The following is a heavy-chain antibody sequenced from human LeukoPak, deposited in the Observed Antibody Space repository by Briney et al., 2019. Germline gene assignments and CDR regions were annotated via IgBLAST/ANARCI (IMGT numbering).Heavy chain of an antibody. J-gene: IGHJ3*02. Sequence: SVKVSCKASGGTFSSYAISWVRQAPGQGLEWMGGIIPIFGTANYAQKFQGRVTITTDESTSTAYMELSSLRSEDTAVYYCASDYGGNKGGAFDIWGQGTMVTVSS. D-gene: IGHD4-23*01. CDR3: ASDYGGNKGGAFDI. CDR1: GGTFSSYA. CDR2: IIPIFGTA. V-gene: IGHV1-69*05.